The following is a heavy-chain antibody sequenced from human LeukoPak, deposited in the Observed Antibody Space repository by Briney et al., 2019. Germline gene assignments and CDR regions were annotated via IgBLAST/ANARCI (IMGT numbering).Heavy chain of an antibody. CDR3: AKHPYYDFWSGYFYYYYYMDV. V-gene: IGHV3-23*01. CDR1: GFTFSSYA. J-gene: IGHJ6*03. CDR2: ISGSGGST. Sequence: GGSLRLSCAASGFTFSSYAMSWVRQAPGKGLEWFSAISGSGGSTYYADSVKGRFIISRDNSKNTLYLQMNSLRAEDTAVYYCAKHPYYDFWSGYFYYYYYMDVWGKGTTVTVSS. D-gene: IGHD3-3*01.